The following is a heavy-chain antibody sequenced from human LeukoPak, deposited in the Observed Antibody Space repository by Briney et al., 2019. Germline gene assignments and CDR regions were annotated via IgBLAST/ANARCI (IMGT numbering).Heavy chain of an antibody. Sequence: GGSLRLSCAASGFTFSSYAMHWVRQAPGKGLEWVAVISYDGRNKYCTDSVKGRFPISRDNSKNTLYLQMNSLRAEDTAVYYCARNFNHFDYWGQGTLVTVSS. CDR3: ARNFNHFDY. V-gene: IGHV3-30*04. CDR2: ISYDGRNK. CDR1: GFTFSSYA. J-gene: IGHJ4*02. D-gene: IGHD1-14*01.